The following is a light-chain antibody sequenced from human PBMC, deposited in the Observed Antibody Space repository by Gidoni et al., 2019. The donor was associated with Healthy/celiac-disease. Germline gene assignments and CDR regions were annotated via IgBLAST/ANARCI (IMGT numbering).Light chain of an antibody. CDR1: QSVSSN. CDR3: QQYNNWPPMYT. CDR2: GAS. J-gene: IGKJ2*01. Sequence: EIVMTQSQATLAVSPGERATLSCRASQSVSSNLAWYQQIPGQAPRLLIYGASTRATVISARFSGSGSGTEFTLTISSLQSEDFAVYYCQQYNNWPPMYTFGQGTKLEIK. V-gene: IGKV3-15*01.